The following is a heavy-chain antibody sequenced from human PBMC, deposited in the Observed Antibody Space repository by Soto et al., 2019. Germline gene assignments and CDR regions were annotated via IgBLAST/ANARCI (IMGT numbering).Heavy chain of an antibody. CDR2: IYSSGST. J-gene: IGHJ4*02. V-gene: IGHV3-53*01. CDR3: ARGYSYTQPVFDY. D-gene: IGHD5-18*01. Sequence: GGSLRLSCAASGFAVSNNYMTWVRQAPGKGLEWVSFIYSSGSTYYADSVKGRFTISRDNFKNTLYLQMNSLRAEDTAVYYCARGYSYTQPVFDYWGLGTLVTVSS. CDR1: GFAVSNNY.